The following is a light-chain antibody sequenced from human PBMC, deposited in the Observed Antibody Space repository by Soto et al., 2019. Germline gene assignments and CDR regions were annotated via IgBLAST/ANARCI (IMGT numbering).Light chain of an antibody. Sequence: QSALTQPPSASGSPGQSVTISCTGTSTDIGAYFYVSWYQQHPGKAPKLIIYEVTKRPSGVPDRFSGSKSGKTASLTVSGLQFEDEADYPCSVNAGGDNVLFGGGTKLTVL. CDR3: SVNAGGDNVL. CDR1: STDIGAYFY. CDR2: EVT. J-gene: IGLJ2*01. V-gene: IGLV2-8*01.